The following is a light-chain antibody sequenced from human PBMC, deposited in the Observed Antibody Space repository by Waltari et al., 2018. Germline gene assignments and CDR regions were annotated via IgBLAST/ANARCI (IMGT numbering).Light chain of an antibody. J-gene: IGLJ1*01. Sequence: QSALTQPASVSGSPAPSITLSCTGTSSVIGKYNSVPRYQYLPGNVPKVMISEVTKRPSGVSNRFSGSKSGNTASLTISGLQADDEAEYYCCSDAGSGTYVFGTGTKLTV. CDR3: CSDAGSGTYV. CDR1: SSVIGKYNS. V-gene: IGLV2-23*02. CDR2: EVT.